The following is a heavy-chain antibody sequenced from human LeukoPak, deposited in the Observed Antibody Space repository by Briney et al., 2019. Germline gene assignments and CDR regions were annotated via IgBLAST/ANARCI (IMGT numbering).Heavy chain of an antibody. J-gene: IGHJ6*03. Sequence: ASVKVSCKASGYTFTSYYMHWVRQAPGQGLEWMGIINPSGGSTSYAQKFQGRVAMTRDTSTSTVYMELSSLRSEDTAVYYCAREITYYDFWSGYSYYYYYMDVWGKGTTVTVSS. CDR3: AREITYYDFWSGYSYYYYYMDV. CDR2: INPSGGST. CDR1: GYTFTSYY. D-gene: IGHD3-3*01. V-gene: IGHV1-46*03.